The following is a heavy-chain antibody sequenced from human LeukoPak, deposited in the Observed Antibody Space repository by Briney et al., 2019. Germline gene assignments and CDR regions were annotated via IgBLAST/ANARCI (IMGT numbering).Heavy chain of an antibody. Sequence: SETLSLTCTVSGGSISTSNYYWGWIRQPPGKGVEWIGNIFYSGSTYYSPSLKSRVTIAVDKSKNQFSLKLSSVTAADTAVYYCARASHDYGDYSHFDYWGQGTLVTVSS. J-gene: IGHJ4*02. D-gene: IGHD4-17*01. CDR3: ARASHDYGDYSHFDY. CDR2: IFYSGST. V-gene: IGHV4-39*07. CDR1: GGSISTSNYY.